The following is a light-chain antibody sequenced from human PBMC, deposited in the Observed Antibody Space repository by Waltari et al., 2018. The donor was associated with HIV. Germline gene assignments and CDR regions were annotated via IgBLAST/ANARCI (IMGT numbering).Light chain of an antibody. J-gene: IGLJ2*01. CDR1: NLGEQY. CDR3: QAWDSSAVV. V-gene: IGLV3-1*01. Sequence: SYELTQPPSVSVSPGQTAPLTCPRANLGEQYVSWYQQRPGQSPVLVIDQDTGRPPGIPGRLSGSNSGNTATLTISGTQAMDEADYYCQAWDSSAVVFGGGTKLTVL. CDR2: QDT.